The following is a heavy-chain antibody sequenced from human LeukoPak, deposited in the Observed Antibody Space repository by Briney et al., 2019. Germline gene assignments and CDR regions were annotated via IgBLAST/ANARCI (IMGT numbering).Heavy chain of an antibody. J-gene: IGHJ4*02. CDR3: AKRGTTWDLDY. CDR2: ISYDGNTI. Sequence: PGGSLTLSCGASGFRFSSYAMHWVRQAPGQGTEPVAVISYDGNTIYYADSVKGRFTISRDYSKNTLHLQMNSLRAEDTAVYYCAKRGTTWDLDYWGQGTLVTVSS. D-gene: IGHD3-16*01. CDR1: GFRFSSYA. V-gene: IGHV3-33*06.